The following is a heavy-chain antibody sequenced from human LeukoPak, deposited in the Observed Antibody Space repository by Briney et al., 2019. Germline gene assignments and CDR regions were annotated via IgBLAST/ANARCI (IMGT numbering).Heavy chain of an antibody. D-gene: IGHD4/OR15-4a*01. CDR1: GFTFSNYD. CDR3: VRDWTYDSGNGAYYDAYDI. CDR2: GFAGDT. V-gene: IGHV3-13*01. J-gene: IGHJ3*02. Sequence: PGGSLRLSCAASGFTFSNYDIGFAGDTYYPGSVRGRFTISRENAKNSVYLQLNSLRAEDTAAYFCVRDWTYDSGNGAYYDAYDIRGQGTMVTVSS.